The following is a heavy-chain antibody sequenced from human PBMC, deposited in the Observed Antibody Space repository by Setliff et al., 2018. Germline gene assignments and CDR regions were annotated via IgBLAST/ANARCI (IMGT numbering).Heavy chain of an antibody. V-gene: IGHV3-33*03. J-gene: IGHJ4*02. Sequence: GGSLRLSCAASGFTFSSYGMHWVRQAPGKGLEWVADIWYDGSKKYYADSVKGRFTISRDNARNSVYLQMNSLRAEDAAVYYCATSDWYAAFDHWGQGTLVTVSS. CDR1: GFTFSSYG. CDR3: ATSDWYAAFDH. D-gene: IGHD6-19*01. CDR2: IWYDGSKK.